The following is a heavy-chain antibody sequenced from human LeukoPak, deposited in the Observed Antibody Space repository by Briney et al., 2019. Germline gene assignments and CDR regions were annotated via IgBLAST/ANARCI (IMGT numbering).Heavy chain of an antibody. J-gene: IGHJ4*02. CDR3: AKTSHSSGYYYYFDC. Sequence: GGSLRLSCAASGFSFSSYSMNWVRQAPGKGLEWVSSISSSSSYIYYADSVKGRFTISRDNAKNTLYLQMNSLRAEDTAVYYCAKTSHSSGYYYYFDCWGQGTLVTVSS. D-gene: IGHD3-22*01. CDR1: GFSFSSYS. V-gene: IGHV3-21*04. CDR2: ISSSSSYI.